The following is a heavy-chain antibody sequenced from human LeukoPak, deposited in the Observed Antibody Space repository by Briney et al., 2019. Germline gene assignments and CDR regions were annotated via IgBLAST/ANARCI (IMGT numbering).Heavy chain of an antibody. V-gene: IGHV1-69*13. CDR3: ARNYYDSSGYGIDYYYYYGMDV. J-gene: IGHJ6*02. Sequence: ASVKVSCKASGGTFSSYAISWVRQAPGQGLEWMGGIIPIFGTANYAQKFQGRFTITADESTSTAYMELSSLRSEDTAVYYCARNYYDSSGYGIDYYYYYGMDVWGQGTTVTVSS. CDR1: GGTFSSYA. D-gene: IGHD3-22*01. CDR2: IIPIFGTA.